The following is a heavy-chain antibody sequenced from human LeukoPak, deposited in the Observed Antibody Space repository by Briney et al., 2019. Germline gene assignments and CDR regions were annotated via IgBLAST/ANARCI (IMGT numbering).Heavy chain of an antibody. V-gene: IGHV3-48*01. D-gene: IGHD3-22*01. CDR3: ARVSITMIVVGDY. Sequence: PGGSLRLSCVASGFTFRNHGMNWVRQAPGKGLEWVSYISSSSSTIYYADSVKGRFTISRDNAKNSLYLQMNSLRAEDTAVYYCARVSITMIVVGDYWGQGTLVTVSS. CDR2: ISSSSSTI. CDR1: GFTFRNHG. J-gene: IGHJ4*02.